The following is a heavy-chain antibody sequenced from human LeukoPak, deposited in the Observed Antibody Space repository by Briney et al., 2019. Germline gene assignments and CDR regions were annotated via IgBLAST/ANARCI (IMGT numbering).Heavy chain of an antibody. CDR2: IDHSGST. V-gene: IGHV4-34*01. CDR3: AREAHYYDSSGYQRNFDY. D-gene: IGHD3-22*01. CDR1: GGSFSGYY. J-gene: IGHJ4*02. Sequence: SETLSLTCAVYGGSFSGYYWSWIRQPPGKGLEWIGEIDHSGSTNYNPSLKSRVTISVDTSKNQFSLKLSSVTAADTAVYYCAREAHYYDSSGYQRNFDYWGQGTLVTVSS.